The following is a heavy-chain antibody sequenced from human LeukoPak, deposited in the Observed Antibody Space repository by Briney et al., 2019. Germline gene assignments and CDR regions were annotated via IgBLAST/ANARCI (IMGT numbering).Heavy chain of an antibody. CDR1: GGTFSSYA. Sequence: SVKVSCKASGGTFSSYAISWVRQAPGQGLEWMGGIIPIFGTANYAQKFQGRVTITADESTSTAYMELSSLRSEDTAVYYCARDYSVTMVRGVITYYYYGMDVWGQGTTVTVSS. CDR3: ARDYSVTMVRGVITYYYYGMDV. CDR2: IIPIFGTA. V-gene: IGHV1-69*01. D-gene: IGHD3-10*01. J-gene: IGHJ6*02.